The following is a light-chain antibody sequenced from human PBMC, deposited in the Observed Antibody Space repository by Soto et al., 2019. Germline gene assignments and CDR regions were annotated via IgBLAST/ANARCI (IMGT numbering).Light chain of an antibody. Sequence: QSVLTQPASVSVSPCQSSSISCTGTSSDSGGYSYVTWYQEQPGKATTLMIYEVSNRPSRVTSRFSGCKSGNTVSLTICGLEGEDEDDYYCSSYTSIHTSVFGSGTKVTVL. CDR2: EVS. CDR1: SSDSGGYSY. V-gene: IGLV2-14*01. CDR3: SSYTSIHTSV. J-gene: IGLJ1*01.